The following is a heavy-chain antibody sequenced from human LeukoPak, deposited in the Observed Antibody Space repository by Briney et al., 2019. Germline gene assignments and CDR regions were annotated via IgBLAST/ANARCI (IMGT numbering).Heavy chain of an antibody. CDR3: AGGTGFIIKD. V-gene: IGHV3-7*03. D-gene: IGHD3-9*01. Sequence: AGGSLRLSCAASGFSFSSYGMSWVRRAPGKGLEWVANIKQDGSEKNYVDSVKGRFTISRDNAKNSLYLQMNNLRVEDTAMYYCAGGTGFIIKDWGQGTLVTVSS. CDR2: IKQDGSEK. J-gene: IGHJ4*02. CDR1: GFSFSSYG.